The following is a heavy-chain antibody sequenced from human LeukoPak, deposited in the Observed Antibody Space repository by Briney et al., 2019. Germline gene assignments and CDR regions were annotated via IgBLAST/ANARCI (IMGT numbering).Heavy chain of an antibody. CDR1: GVTFSSYA. J-gene: IGHJ4*02. V-gene: IGHV3-23*01. D-gene: IGHD4-17*01. CDR2: IRYSGRTS. CDR3: ATLGDNTVTLPSHVY. Sequence: GGSLRRSCATSGVTFSSYAMSWVRQAPGKGLEWLAAIRYSGRTSYYADSVEGRFAISSDNSKHALYLEMNNLRAEDTGVYYCATLGDNTVTLPSHVYWGQGTLVTVSS.